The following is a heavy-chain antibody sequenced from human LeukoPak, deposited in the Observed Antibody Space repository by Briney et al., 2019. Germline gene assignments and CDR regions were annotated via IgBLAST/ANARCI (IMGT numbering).Heavy chain of an antibody. Sequence: GGSLRLSCAASGFTCISYSMNWVRQAPGKGLEWVSSISSSSSYIYYADSVKGRFTISRDNAKNSLYLQMNSLRAEDTAVYYCASDSYYYDSSGTTGYYMDVWGKGTTVTVSS. V-gene: IGHV3-21*01. J-gene: IGHJ6*03. CDR1: GFTCISYS. CDR3: ASDSYYYDSSGTTGYYMDV. D-gene: IGHD3-22*01. CDR2: ISSSSSYI.